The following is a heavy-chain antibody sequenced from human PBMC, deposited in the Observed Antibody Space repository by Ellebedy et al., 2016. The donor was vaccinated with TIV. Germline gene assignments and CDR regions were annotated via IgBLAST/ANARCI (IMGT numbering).Heavy chain of an antibody. Sequence: ASVKVSCKASGYTLTDDYVHWVRQAPGQGLEWMGCIDPRSGGTEYEQKFRGRVTMTSDSFLNPGYMQLTRLGSDDTAVYYCARLSGSPRGYWGQGTLVTVSS. D-gene: IGHD3-10*01. CDR1: GYTLTDDY. V-gene: IGHV1-2*02. CDR3: ARLSGSPRGY. J-gene: IGHJ4*02. CDR2: IDPRSGGT.